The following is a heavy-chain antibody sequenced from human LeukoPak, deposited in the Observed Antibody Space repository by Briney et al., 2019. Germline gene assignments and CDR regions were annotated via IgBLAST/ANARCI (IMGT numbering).Heavy chain of an antibody. CDR1: GFTFSSYW. V-gene: IGHV3-7*01. J-gene: IGHJ6*02. CDR3: ARDYGKQLPLYGMDV. CDR2: INHNGNVN. D-gene: IGHD6-6*01. Sequence: GGSLRLSCAASGFTFSSYWMNWARQAPGKGLEWVASINHNGNVNYYVDSVKGRFTISRDNAKNSLYLQMSNLRAEDTAVYYCARDYGKQLPLYGMDVWGQGTTVTVSS.